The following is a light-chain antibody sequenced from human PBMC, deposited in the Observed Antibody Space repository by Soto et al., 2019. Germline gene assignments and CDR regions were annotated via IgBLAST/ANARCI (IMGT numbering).Light chain of an antibody. V-gene: IGKV3-15*01. CDR1: HSFTSD. Sequence: EIVLTQFPGTLSLSPGERATLSCRASHSFTSDYLAWYQQKPGQAPRLLIYGASTRATGIPARFSGSGSGTEFSLTISSLQSEDFAIYYCQQYNDWPPWTFGQGTKVDI. CDR3: QQYNDWPPWT. J-gene: IGKJ1*01. CDR2: GAS.